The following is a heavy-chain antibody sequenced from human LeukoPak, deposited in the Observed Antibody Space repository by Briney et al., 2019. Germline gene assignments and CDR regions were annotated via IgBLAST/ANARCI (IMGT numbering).Heavy chain of an antibody. V-gene: IGHV4-4*02. CDR2: IHHSGST. J-gene: IGHJ4*02. Sequence: SETLSLTCAVSGGSINISKWWSWVRQPPGRGLEWIGEIHHSGSTNYNPSLKSRVTISVDTSKSQFSLKLSSVTAADTAVYYCARERSSGWYSFDYWGQGTLVTVSS. CDR1: GGSINISKW. D-gene: IGHD6-19*01. CDR3: ARERSSGWYSFDY.